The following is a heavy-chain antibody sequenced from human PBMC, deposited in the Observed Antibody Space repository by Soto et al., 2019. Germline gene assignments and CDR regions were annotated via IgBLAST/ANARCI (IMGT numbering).Heavy chain of an antibody. CDR2: AYWDDDN. J-gene: IGHJ4*02. V-gene: IGHV2-5*02. CDR1: GFSLTNSGVG. D-gene: IGHD2-2*01. Sequence: QITLKESGPTLVTPTQTLTLTCAFSGFSLTNSGVGVGWVRQSPGRALEWLAFAYWDDDNRYSPSLKSRLTVTKDTSRNQVFLTMTNMDPVDTGTYYCAHRSVGSSATWDGGLFDSWGQGTLVTVSS. CDR3: AHRSVGSSATWDGGLFDS.